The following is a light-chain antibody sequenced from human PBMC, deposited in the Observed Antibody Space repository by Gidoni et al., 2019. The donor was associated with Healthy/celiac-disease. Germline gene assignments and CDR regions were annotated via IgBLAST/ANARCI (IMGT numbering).Light chain of an antibody. CDR2: KAS. V-gene: IGKV1-5*03. Sequence: DIQMTQSPSTLSASVGDRVTITCRASQSISSWLAWYQQKPGKAPKLLIYKASSLESGVPSRLSGSGSGTEFTLTISSLQPDDFATYYCQQYNSYSLFGGGTKVEIK. J-gene: IGKJ4*01. CDR1: QSISSW. CDR3: QQYNSYSL.